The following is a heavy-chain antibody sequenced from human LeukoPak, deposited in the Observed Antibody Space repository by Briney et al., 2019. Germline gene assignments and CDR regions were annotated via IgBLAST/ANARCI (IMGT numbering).Heavy chain of an antibody. CDR1: GFTFSSYE. J-gene: IGHJ3*02. D-gene: IGHD1-26*01. CDR3: ARPSRRSYNAFDI. Sequence: GGSLRLSCAAPGFTFSSYEMNWVRQAPGKGLEWVSYISSSGSTIYYADSVKGRFTISRDNAKNSLYLQMNSLRAEDTAVYYCARPSRRSYNAFDIWGQGTMVTVSS. V-gene: IGHV3-48*03. CDR2: ISSSGSTI.